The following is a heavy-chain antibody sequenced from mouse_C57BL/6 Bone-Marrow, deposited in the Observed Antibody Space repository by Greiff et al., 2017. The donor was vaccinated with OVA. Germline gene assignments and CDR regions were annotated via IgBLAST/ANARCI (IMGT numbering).Heavy chain of an antibody. CDR2: IYPGSGST. CDR3: ARRLLRYYAMDY. CDR1: GYTFTSYW. Sequence: QVQLKQPGAELVKPGASVKMSCKASGYTFTSYWITWVKQRPGQGLEWIGDIYPGSGSTNYNEKFKSKATLTVDTSSSTAYMQLSSLTSEDSAVYYCARRLLRYYAMDYWGQGTSVTVSS. V-gene: IGHV1-55*01. J-gene: IGHJ4*01. D-gene: IGHD2-3*01.